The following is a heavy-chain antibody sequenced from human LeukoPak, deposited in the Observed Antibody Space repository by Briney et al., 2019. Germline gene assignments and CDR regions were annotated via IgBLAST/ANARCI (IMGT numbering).Heavy chain of an antibody. D-gene: IGHD1-26*01. CDR3: EGLLVGWELLLPKDRGSARSFDAFDI. CDR2: IIPIFGTA. Sequence: ASVKVSCKASGGTFSSYAISWVRQAPGQGLEWMGGIIPIFGTANYAQKFQGRVTMTEDTSTDTAYMELSSLRSEDTAVYYCEGLLVGWELLLPKDRGSARSFDAFDIWGQGTMVTVSS. J-gene: IGHJ3*02. CDR1: GGTFSSYA. V-gene: IGHV1-69*06.